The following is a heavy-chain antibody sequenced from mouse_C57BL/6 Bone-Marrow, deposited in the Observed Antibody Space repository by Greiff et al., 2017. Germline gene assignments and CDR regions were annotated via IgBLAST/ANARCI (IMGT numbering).Heavy chain of an antibody. CDR3: ARGYDYDGFAY. V-gene: IGHV1-81*01. CDR2: IYTRSGNT. D-gene: IGHD2-4*01. CDR1: GYTFPSYG. Sequence: VQLQQPGAELARPGASVKLSCKASGYTFPSYGISWVKQRTGQGLEWIGEIYTRSGNTYYNEKFKGKATLTADKSYRTAYMELRSLTSEDSAVYFCARGYDYDGFAYWGQGTLVTVSA. J-gene: IGHJ3*01.